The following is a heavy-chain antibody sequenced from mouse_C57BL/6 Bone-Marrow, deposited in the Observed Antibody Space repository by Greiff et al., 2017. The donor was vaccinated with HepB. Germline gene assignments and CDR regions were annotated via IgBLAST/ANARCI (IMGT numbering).Heavy chain of an antibody. J-gene: IGHJ2*01. CDR1: GFNIKDDY. CDR2: IDPENGDT. Sequence: EVKVVESGAELVRPGASVKLSCTASGFNIKDDYMHWVKQRPEQGLEWIGWIDPENGDTEYASKFQGKATITADTSSNTAYLQLSSLTSEDTAVYYCTTLITTVVESDYWGQGTTLTVSS. D-gene: IGHD1-1*01. CDR3: TTLITTVVESDY. V-gene: IGHV14-4*01.